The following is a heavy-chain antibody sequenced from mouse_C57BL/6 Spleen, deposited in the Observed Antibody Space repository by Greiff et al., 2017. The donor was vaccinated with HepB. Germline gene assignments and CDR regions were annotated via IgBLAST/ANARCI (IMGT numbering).Heavy chain of an antibody. CDR2: IDPEDGDT. CDR1: GFNIKDYY. J-gene: IGHJ3*01. CDR3: TVGLREAWFAY. V-gene: IGHV14-1*01. D-gene: IGHD2-4*01. Sequence: EVQLQQSGAELVRPGASVKLSCTASGFNIKDYYMHWVKQRPEQGLEWIGRIDPEDGDTEYAPKFQGKATMTADTSSNTAYLQLSSLTSEDTAVYYCTVGLREAWFAYGGQGTLVTVSA.